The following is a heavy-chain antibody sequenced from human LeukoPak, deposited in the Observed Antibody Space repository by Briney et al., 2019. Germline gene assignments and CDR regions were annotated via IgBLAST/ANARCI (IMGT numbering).Heavy chain of an antibody. D-gene: IGHD6-19*01. CDR3: ARGISQWLRYNWFDP. CDR2: INPSGGST. Sequence: ASVNVSCKASGGTFSSYAISWVRQAPGQGLEWMGIINPSGGSTSYAQKFQGRVTMTRDTSTSTVYMELSSLRSEDTAVYYCARGISQWLRYNWFDPWGQGTLVTVSS. J-gene: IGHJ5*02. CDR1: GGTFSSYA. V-gene: IGHV1-46*01.